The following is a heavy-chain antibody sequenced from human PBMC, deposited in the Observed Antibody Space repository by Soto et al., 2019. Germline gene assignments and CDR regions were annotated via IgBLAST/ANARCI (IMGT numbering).Heavy chain of an antibody. CDR1: GGSISSGGYS. V-gene: IGHV4-30-2*01. Sequence: QLQLQESGSGLVKPSQTLSLTCAVSGGSISSGGYSWSWIRQPPGKGLEWIGYIYHSGSTYYNPSLKSRVTISVDRSKNQFSLKLSSVTAADTSVYYCARYCSGGSCYGMDVWGQGTTVTVSS. D-gene: IGHD2-15*01. CDR3: ARYCSGGSCYGMDV. J-gene: IGHJ6*02. CDR2: IYHSGST.